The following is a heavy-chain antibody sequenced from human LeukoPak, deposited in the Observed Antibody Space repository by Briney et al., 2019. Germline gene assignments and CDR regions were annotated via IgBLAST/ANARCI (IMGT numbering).Heavy chain of an antibody. J-gene: IGHJ4*02. V-gene: IGHV4-39*07. CDR2: IYYSGST. D-gene: IGHD2-8*01. Sequence: PSETLSLTCIVSGGSISSSNYYWDWIRQPPGKGLEWIGSIYYSGSTYYNPSLKSRVTISVDTSKNQFSLKLSSVTAADTAVYYCARRPYCSNGICYKRSFDYWGQGTLVTVSS. CDR1: GGSISSSNYY. CDR3: ARRPYCSNGICYKRSFDY.